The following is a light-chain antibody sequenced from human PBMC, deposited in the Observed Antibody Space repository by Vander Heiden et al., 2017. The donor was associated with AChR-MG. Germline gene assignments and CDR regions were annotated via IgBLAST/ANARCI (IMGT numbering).Light chain of an antibody. J-gene: IGLJ2*01. CDR2: EVS. CDR1: SSDVGGYNY. Sequence: QSALTQPASVSGSPGQSITIPCTGTSSDVGGYNYVFWYQQHPGKAPNLMIYEVSNRPSGVSNRFSGSKSGNTASLTISGLQAEDEADYYCSSYTSSSTPHVVFGGGTKLTVL. CDR3: SSYTSSSTPHVV. V-gene: IGLV2-14*01.